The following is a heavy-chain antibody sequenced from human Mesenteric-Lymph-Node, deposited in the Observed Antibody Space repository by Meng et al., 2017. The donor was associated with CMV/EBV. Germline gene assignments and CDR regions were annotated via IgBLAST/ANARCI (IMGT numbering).Heavy chain of an antibody. CDR3: ARYYYDSSGYYAVDY. V-gene: IGHV2-5*01. CDR2: MYWNDDK. CDR1: GFSLSTSGVG. J-gene: IGHJ4*02. Sequence: GFSLSTSGVGVGWIRQPPGKALEWLALMYWNDDKRYSPSLKSRLTITKDTSKNQVVLTMTNMDPVDTATYYCARYYYDSSGYYAVDYWGQGSLVTVSS. D-gene: IGHD3-22*01.